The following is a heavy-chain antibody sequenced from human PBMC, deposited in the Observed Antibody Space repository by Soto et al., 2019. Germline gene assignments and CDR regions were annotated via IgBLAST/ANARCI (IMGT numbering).Heavy chain of an antibody. Sequence: SETLSLTCTVSGGSISSYYWSWIRQPPGKGLEWIGYIYCSGSTNYNPSLKSRVTISVDTSNNQFSLKLSSVTAADTAVYYCAGTDSSGYYSFDYWGQGTLVPVSS. CDR3: AGTDSSGYYSFDY. V-gene: IGHV4-59*01. CDR2: IYCSGST. CDR1: GGSISSYY. D-gene: IGHD3-22*01. J-gene: IGHJ4*02.